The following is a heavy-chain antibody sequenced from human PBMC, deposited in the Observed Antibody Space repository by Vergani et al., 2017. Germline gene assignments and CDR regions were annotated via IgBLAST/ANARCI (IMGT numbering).Heavy chain of an antibody. J-gene: IGHJ4*02. CDR2: ISWNSGSI. Sequence: EVQLVESGGGLVQPGRSLRLSCAASGFTFDDYAMHWVRQAPGKGLEWVSGISWNSGSIGYADSVKGRFTISRDNAKNSLYLQMNSLRAEDTAFYYCAKDGSSPSYFDYWGQGTLVTVSS. V-gene: IGHV3-9*01. CDR3: AKDGSSPSYFDY. D-gene: IGHD6-6*01. CDR1: GFTFDDYA.